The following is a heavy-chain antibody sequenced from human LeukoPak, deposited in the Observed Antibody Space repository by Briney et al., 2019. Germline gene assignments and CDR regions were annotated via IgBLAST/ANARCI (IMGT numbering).Heavy chain of an antibody. V-gene: IGHV1-69*13. D-gene: IGHD2-21*01. CDR2: IIPIFGTA. J-gene: IGHJ4*02. CDR1: VGTFSSYA. Sequence: SVKVSCKASVGTFSSYAISRVRQAPGQGLEWMGGIIPIFGTAKYAQKFQGRVTITADESTSTAYMELSSLRSEDTAVYYCARASYCGGDCYLSTSYYFDYWGQGTLVTVSS. CDR3: ARASYCGGDCYLSTSYYFDY.